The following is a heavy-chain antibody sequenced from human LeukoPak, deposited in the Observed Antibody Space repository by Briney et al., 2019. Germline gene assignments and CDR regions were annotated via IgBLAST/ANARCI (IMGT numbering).Heavy chain of an antibody. V-gene: IGHV4-59*08. J-gene: IGHJ3*02. Sequence: PSETLSLTCTVSGGSISSYYWSWIRQPPGKGLERIGYIYYSGSTNYNPSLKSRVTISVDTSKNQFSLKLSSVTAADTAVYYCARGDFGATGAFDIWGQGTMVTVSS. D-gene: IGHD2-21*01. CDR2: IYYSGST. CDR3: ARGDFGATGAFDI. CDR1: GGSISSYY.